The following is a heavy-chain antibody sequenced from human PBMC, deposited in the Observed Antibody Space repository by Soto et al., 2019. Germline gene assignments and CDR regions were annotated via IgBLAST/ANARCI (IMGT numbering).Heavy chain of an antibody. D-gene: IGHD1-26*01. CDR2: IYPGDSDT. CDR1: GYSFASHW. V-gene: IGHV5-51*01. Sequence: GASLKISCQGSGYSFASHWVAWGRQMPEKGLEWIGTIYPGDSDTKYSSAFRGHVTISADTSVSTAYLQWRSLEATDSAIYYCARYSGSYWHYLDFWGQGTLVTVSS. J-gene: IGHJ4*02. CDR3: ARYSGSYWHYLDF.